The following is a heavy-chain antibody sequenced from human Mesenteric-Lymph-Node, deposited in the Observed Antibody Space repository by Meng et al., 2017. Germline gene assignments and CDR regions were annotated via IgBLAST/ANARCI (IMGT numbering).Heavy chain of an antibody. J-gene: IGHJ4*02. Sequence: ASVKVSCKASGYTFTSYAMHWVRQAPGQRLEWMGWINAGNGNTKYSQKFQGRVTITRDTSASTAYMELSSLRSEDTAVYYCARGLSHRSPSGSPDYWGQGTLVTVSS. CDR2: INAGNGNT. D-gene: IGHD1-26*01. V-gene: IGHV1-3*01. CDR1: GYTFTSYA. CDR3: ARGLSHRSPSGSPDY.